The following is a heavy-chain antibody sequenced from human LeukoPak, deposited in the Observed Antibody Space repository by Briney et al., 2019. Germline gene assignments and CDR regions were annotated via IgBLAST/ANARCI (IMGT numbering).Heavy chain of an antibody. CDR3: ARGSFTVTVDY. D-gene: IGHD4-11*01. V-gene: IGHV3-11*04. CDR1: GFTVSSNY. CDR2: ISSSGSTI. Sequence: GGSLRLSCAASGFTVSSNYMSWVRQAPGKGLEGGSYISSSGSTIYYADSVKGRFTISRDNAKNSLYLQMNSLRAEDTAVYYCARGSFTVTVDYWGQGTLVTVSS. J-gene: IGHJ4*02.